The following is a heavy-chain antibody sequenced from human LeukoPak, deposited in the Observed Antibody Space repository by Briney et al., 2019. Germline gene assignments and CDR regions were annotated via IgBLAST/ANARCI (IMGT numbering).Heavy chain of an antibody. CDR2: IYSGGST. J-gene: IGHJ4*02. V-gene: IGHV3-53*01. CDR1: GFTVSSNY. D-gene: IGHD4-23*01. Sequence: GASLRLSCAASGFTVSSNYMSWVRQAPGKGLEWISVIYSGGSTYYADSVKGRFTISRDNSKNTLYLQMNSLRAEDTAVYYCAKDMRGYGGNPLDYWGQGTLVTVSS. CDR3: AKDMRGYGGNPLDY.